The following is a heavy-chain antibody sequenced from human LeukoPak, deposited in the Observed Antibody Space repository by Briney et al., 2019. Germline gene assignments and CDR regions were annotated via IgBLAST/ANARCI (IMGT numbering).Heavy chain of an antibody. CDR3: ARRMGSSWTFDC. CDR1: GGSISGYY. J-gene: IGHJ4*02. CDR2: VFYSGST. Sequence: SETLSLTCTVSGGSISGYYLSWIRQPPGKELEWIGYVFYSGSTNYNPSLKSRVTISVDTSKNQFSLKLSSVTAADTAVYYCARRMGSSWTFDCWGQGTLVTVSS. V-gene: IGHV4-59*01. D-gene: IGHD6-13*01.